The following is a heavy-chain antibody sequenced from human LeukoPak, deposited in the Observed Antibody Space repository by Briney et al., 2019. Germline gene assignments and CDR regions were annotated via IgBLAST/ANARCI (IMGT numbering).Heavy chain of an antibody. D-gene: IGHD3-10*01. CDR1: GFTFSSYE. J-gene: IGHJ4*02. CDR3: ARDYYGSGSPIDY. CDR2: ISSSGSTI. Sequence: PGGSLRPSCAASGFTFSSYEMNWVRQAPGKGLEWVSYISSSGSTIYYADSVKGRFTISRDNAKNSLYLQMNSLRAEDTAVYYCARDYYGSGSPIDYWGQGTLVTVSS. V-gene: IGHV3-48*03.